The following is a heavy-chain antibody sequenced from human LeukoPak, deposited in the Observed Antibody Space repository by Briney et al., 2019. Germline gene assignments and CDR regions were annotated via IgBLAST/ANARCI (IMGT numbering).Heavy chain of an antibody. J-gene: IGHJ3*02. CDR2: IKSKTDGGTT. D-gene: IGHD1-26*01. CDR1: GFTFSSYA. V-gene: IGHV3-15*01. Sequence: GGSLRLSCAASGFTFSSYAMSWVRQAPGKGLEWVGRIKSKTDGGTTDYAAPVKGRFTISRDDSKNTLYLQMNSLKTEDTAVYYCTTGGSHLWRAFDIWDQGTMVTVSS. CDR3: TTGGSHLWRAFDI.